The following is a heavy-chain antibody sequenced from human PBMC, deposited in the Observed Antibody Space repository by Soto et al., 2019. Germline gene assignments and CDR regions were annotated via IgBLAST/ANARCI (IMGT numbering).Heavy chain of an antibody. CDR1: VGSISRYY. CDR3: TRHEGGAAADRPLDY. V-gene: IGHV4-59*08. J-gene: IGHJ4*02. CDR2: INHSGNT. Sequence: SETLSVTCTVSVGSISRYYWIWIRQPPGKGLEWIGEINHSGNTNYNPSLKSRVTMSVDTYTNQFSLKLTSVTAADTAVYYCTRHEGGAAADRPLDYWGQGTMVTVSS. D-gene: IGHD6-13*01.